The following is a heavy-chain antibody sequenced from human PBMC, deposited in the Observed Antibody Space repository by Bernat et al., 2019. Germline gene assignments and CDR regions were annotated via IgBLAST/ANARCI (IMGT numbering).Heavy chain of an antibody. V-gene: IGHV3-30*04. CDR3: AKDAPKGGFWNYYPDY. D-gene: IGHD1-7*01. CDR1: GFTFSSHT. CDR2: ISYDGSNK. Sequence: QVQLVESGGGVVQPGRSLRLSCAVSGFTFSSHTLHWVRQAPGKGLEWVAVISYDGSNKYYADSVKGRFTISRDNSKNTLYLQMNSLRAEDTAVYYCAKDAPKGGFWNYYPDYWGQGTLVTVSS. J-gene: IGHJ4*02.